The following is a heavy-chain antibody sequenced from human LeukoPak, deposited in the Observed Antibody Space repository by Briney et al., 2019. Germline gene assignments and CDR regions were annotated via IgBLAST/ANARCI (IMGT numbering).Heavy chain of an antibody. CDR3: ARQAPTSSSWYVAAQRGRYYFDY. D-gene: IGHD6-13*01. Sequence: PSETLSLTCTVSGGSIISSMYYCGWIRQPPGKGLECIGSMYYMVGTYYKPSLKSRVTISVDTSKNQFSLTLSSVTAADTAVYYCARQAPTSSSWYVAAQRGRYYFDYWGQGTLVTVSS. J-gene: IGHJ4*02. V-gene: IGHV4-39*01. CDR1: GGSIISSMYY. CDR2: MYYMVGT.